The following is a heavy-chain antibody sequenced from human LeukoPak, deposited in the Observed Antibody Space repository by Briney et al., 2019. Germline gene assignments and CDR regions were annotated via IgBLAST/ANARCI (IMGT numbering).Heavy chain of an antibody. CDR1: GYTFTGYH. CDR3: ARQTIRPFDF. Sequence: GASVKVSCKTSGYTFTGYHIHWVRQAPGQGLEWVGSINPTNGGKNSAQKFQGRVTMTRDTSISTAYMKLSGLRSDDTATYYCARQTIRPFDFWGQGTLVTVSA. V-gene: IGHV1-2*02. CDR2: INPTNGGK. D-gene: IGHD3-9*01. J-gene: IGHJ4*02.